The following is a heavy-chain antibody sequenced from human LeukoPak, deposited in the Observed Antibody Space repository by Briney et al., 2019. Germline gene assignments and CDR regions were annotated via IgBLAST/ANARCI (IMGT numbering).Heavy chain of an antibody. D-gene: IGHD3-22*01. CDR2: ISSSGSTI. J-gene: IGHJ3*02. CDR1: GFTFSSYE. Sequence: GSLRLSCAASGFTFSSYEMNWVRQAPGKGLDWVSYISSSGSTIYYADSVKGRFTISRDNAKNSLYLQMNSLRAEDTAVYYCARDISPYYYDSSGYSPDAFDIWGQGTMVTVSS. V-gene: IGHV3-48*03. CDR3: ARDISPYYYDSSGYSPDAFDI.